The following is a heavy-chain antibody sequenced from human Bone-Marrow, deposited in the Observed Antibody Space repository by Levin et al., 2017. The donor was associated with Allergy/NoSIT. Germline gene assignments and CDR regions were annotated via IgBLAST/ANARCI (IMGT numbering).Heavy chain of an antibody. D-gene: IGHD3-3*01. CDR2: ISYDGSNK. Sequence: GGSLRLSCAASGFTFSSYAMHWVRQAPGKGLEWVAVISYDGSNKYYADSVKGRFTISRDNSKNTLYLQMNSLRAEDTAVYYCARGYDFWSGEVEPPNDYWGQGTLVTVSS. CDR3: ARGYDFWSGEVEPPNDY. CDR1: GFTFSSYA. V-gene: IGHV3-30-3*01. J-gene: IGHJ4*02.